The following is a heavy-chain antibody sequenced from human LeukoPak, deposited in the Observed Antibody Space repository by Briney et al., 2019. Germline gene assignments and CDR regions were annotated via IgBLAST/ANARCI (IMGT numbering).Heavy chain of an antibody. J-gene: IGHJ6*03. D-gene: IGHD1-26*01. CDR1: GGSFSGYY. CDR3: ARGGEGATPYYYYYYMDV. CDR2: INHSGST. V-gene: IGHV4-34*01. Sequence: PSETLSLTCAVYGGSFSGYYWSWIRQPPGKGLEWIGEINHSGSTNYNPSLKSRVTISVDTSKNQFSLKLSSVTAADTAVYYCARGGEGATPYYYYYYMDVWGKGTTVTVS.